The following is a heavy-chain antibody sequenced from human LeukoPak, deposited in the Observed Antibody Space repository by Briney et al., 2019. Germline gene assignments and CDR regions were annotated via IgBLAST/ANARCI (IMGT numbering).Heavy chain of an antibody. J-gene: IGHJ4*02. CDR3: AKDARRSDGWYFFDH. Sequence: GGSLRLSCAASGFAVSSQAMGWVRQAPGKGLEWVSVISDSGDTTYYADSVKARFTISRDNSKNTLYLQMNSLRAEDTAIYYCAKDARRSDGWYFFDHWGQGALVTVSS. CDR2: ISDSGDTT. CDR1: GFAVSSQA. V-gene: IGHV3-23*01. D-gene: IGHD6-19*01.